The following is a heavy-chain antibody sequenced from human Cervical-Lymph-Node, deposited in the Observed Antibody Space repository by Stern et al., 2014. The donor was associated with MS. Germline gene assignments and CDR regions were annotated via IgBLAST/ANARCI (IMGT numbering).Heavy chain of an antibody. J-gene: IGHJ4*02. Sequence: VQLVESGSEMKKPGASVKGSCKATGYSFNRYAVNLVRQAPGLGLEWIGWINTNTGNPTYAQGFTGRFVFSLDTSVNTAYLQISSLKAEDTAVYYCARPITGADHAFDFWGQGTLVTVSS. CDR3: ARPITGADHAFDF. V-gene: IGHV7-4-1*02. D-gene: IGHD6-13*01. CDR2: INTNTGNP. CDR1: GYSFNRYA.